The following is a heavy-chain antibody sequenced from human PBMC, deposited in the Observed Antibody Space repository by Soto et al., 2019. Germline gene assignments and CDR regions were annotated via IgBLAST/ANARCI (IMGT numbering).Heavy chain of an antibody. D-gene: IGHD3-9*01. CDR1: GFTFSSYA. Sequence: GGSLRLSCAASGFTFSSYAMHWVRQAPGKGLEWVAVISYDGSNKYYADSVKGRFTISRDNSKNTLYLQMNSLRAEDTAVYYCAREMYYDILTGYYNRAFDIWGQGTMVTVSS. CDR3: AREMYYDILTGYYNRAFDI. J-gene: IGHJ3*02. V-gene: IGHV3-30-3*01. CDR2: ISYDGSNK.